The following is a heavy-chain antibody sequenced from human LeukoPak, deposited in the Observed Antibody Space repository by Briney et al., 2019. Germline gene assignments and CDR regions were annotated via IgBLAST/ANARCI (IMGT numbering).Heavy chain of an antibody. V-gene: IGHV3-53*01. CDR3: ARVAWGIYYFDY. CDR2: IYSGGST. Sequence: GGSLRLSCKVSGFTVSSNSWSWVRQAPGKGLEWVSVIYSGGSTYYADSVKGRFTISRDNSKNTLFLQMHSLRAEDTAVYYCARVAWGIYYFDYWGQGTLVTVSS. CDR1: GFTVSSNS. J-gene: IGHJ4*02. D-gene: IGHD3-16*01.